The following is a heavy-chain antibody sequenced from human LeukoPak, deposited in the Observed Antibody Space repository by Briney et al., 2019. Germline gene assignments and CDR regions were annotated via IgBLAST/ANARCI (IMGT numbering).Heavy chain of an antibody. J-gene: IGHJ1*01. CDR3: AKDAQRGVAYSNSLHH. D-gene: IGHD4-11*01. CDR1: KFTFSHYA. Sequence: PGRSLRLSCASSKFTFSHYAMHWVRQAPGKGLEWVGVIWKDGSDKYYADSVKGRFTVSRDNSRNILYLQMDSLRAEDTGVYYCAKDAQRGVAYSNSLHHWGQGTLVTVSS. V-gene: IGHV3-33*06. CDR2: IWKDGSDK.